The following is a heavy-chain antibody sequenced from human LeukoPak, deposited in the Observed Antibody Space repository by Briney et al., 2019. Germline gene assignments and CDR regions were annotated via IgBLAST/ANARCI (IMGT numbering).Heavy chain of an antibody. CDR3: VKGYCSSTSCYGYYYYGMDV. CDR2: ISSNGGST. V-gene: IGHV3-64D*06. CDR1: GFTFSSYA. J-gene: IGHJ6*04. D-gene: IGHD2-2*01. Sequence: GGSLRLSCSASGFTFSSYAMHWVRQAPGKGLEYVSAISSNGGSTYYADSVKGRFTISRDNSKNTLYLQTSSLRAEDTAVYYCVKGYCSSTSCYGYYYYGMDVWGKGTTVTVSS.